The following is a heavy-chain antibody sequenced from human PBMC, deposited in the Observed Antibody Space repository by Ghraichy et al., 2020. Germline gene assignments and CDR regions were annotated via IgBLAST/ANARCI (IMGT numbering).Heavy chain of an antibody. CDR1: GFTFSNYW. J-gene: IGHJ4*02. CDR2: INSGGSST. CDR3: AREYCSGRRCFFGTGGSHFDY. Sequence: LTCAASGFTFSNYWIHWVRQAPGKGLVWVSRINSGGSSTTYADSVKGRFTISRDNAKNTLYLQMNSLRAEDTAVYYCAREYCSGRRCFFGTGGSHFDYWGQGSLVTVSS. V-gene: IGHV3-74*01. D-gene: IGHD2-15*01.